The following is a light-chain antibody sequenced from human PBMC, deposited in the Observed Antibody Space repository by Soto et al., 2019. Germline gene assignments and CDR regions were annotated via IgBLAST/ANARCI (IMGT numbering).Light chain of an antibody. J-gene: IGKJ4*01. CDR2: DAS. V-gene: IGKV3D-15*01. CDR1: QSVDND. CDR3: QQYYSTPFA. Sequence: EIVMTQSPATLSVSPGDRATLSCRASQSVDNDLAWYQQKPGQPPRLLIYDASTRATGIPARFSGSQSGTEFTLTISSLLSEDVAVYYCQQYYSTPFAFGGGTKVEIK.